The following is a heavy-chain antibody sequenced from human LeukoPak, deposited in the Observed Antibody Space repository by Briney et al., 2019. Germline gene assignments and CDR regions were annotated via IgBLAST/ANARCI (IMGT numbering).Heavy chain of an antibody. CDR3: GGVRNWNPYYFDY. V-gene: IGHV3-23*01. J-gene: IGHJ4*02. D-gene: IGHD1-1*01. Sequence: GGSLRLSCAASGFTFSSYAMSWVRQAPGKGLEWVSAISGSGGSTYYADSVKGRFTISRDNSKNTLYLQMHSLRVEDTAVYYCGGVRNWNPYYFDYWGQGTLVTVSS. CDR1: GFTFSSYA. CDR2: ISGSGGST.